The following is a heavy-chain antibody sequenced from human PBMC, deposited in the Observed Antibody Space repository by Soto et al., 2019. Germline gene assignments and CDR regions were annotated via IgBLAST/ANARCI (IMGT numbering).Heavy chain of an antibody. V-gene: IGHV3-23*01. J-gene: IGHJ4*02. CDR3: AKLVNSDSDY. CDR2: IRGDGGDT. D-gene: IGHD3-16*02. CDR1: VLTFRSTA. Sequence: GWSLRLSCAASVLTFRSTAMSWFRQAPGKGLEWVSSIRGDGGDTSYADSVKGRFTMSRDKSKSMLYLQMSSLRAEDTAVYYCAKLVNSDSDYWGQGTLVTVSS.